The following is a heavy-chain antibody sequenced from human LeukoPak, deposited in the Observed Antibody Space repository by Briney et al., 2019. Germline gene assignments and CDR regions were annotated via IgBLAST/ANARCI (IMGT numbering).Heavy chain of an antibody. J-gene: IGHJ4*02. Sequence: GGSLRLSCAASGFTFSSYAMHWVRQAPGQGLEWLGWIDPNSGGTNYAQKFQGRVTMTRDTSISTAYMELSRLRSDDTAVYYCAREYYDSSAYNQEAIDYWGQGTLVTVSS. V-gene: IGHV1-2*02. D-gene: IGHD3-22*01. CDR3: AREYYDSSAYNQEAIDY. CDR2: IDPNSGGT. CDR1: GFTFSSYA.